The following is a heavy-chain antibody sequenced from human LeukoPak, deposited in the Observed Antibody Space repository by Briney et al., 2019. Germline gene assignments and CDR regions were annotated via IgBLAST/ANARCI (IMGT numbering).Heavy chain of an antibody. CDR3: ARDSTLWYYGSGSGHNYGMDV. CDR1: GFTFSSYA. Sequence: GRSLRLSCAASGFTFSSYAMHWVRQAPGKGLEWVAVISYDGSNKYYADSVKGRFTISRDNSKNTLYLQMNSLRAEDTAVYYCARDSTLWYYGSGSGHNYGMDVWGQGTTVTVSS. D-gene: IGHD3-10*01. CDR2: ISYDGSNK. V-gene: IGHV3-30-3*01. J-gene: IGHJ6*02.